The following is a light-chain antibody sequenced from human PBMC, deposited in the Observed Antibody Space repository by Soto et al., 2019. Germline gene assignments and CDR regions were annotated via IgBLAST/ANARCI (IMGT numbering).Light chain of an antibody. CDR3: SSYTSSSSYV. Sequence: QSALTQPVSVSGSPGQSITISCTGTSSDVGDYNYVSWYQQHPGKAPKLMIYDVSNRPSGVSNRFSGSKSGNTASLTISGLQAEDEADYYCSSYTSSSSYVFGTGTKLTVL. CDR1: SSDVGDYNY. CDR2: DVS. V-gene: IGLV2-14*01. J-gene: IGLJ1*01.